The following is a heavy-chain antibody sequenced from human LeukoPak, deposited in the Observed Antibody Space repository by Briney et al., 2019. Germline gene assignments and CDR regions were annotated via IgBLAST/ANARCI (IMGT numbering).Heavy chain of an antibody. CDR3: ARDQGGVVRGVIDWFDP. CDR1: GGSISSGGYS. CDR2: IYYSGTT. D-gene: IGHD3-10*01. J-gene: IGHJ5*02. V-gene: IGHV4-31*11. Sequence: PSQTLSLTCAVSGGSISSGGYSWSWIRQPPGKGLEWIGYIYYSGTTYYNPSLKSRVSISIDTSKNQFALKLSSVTAADTAVYYCARDQGGVVRGVIDWFDPWGQGALVTVSS.